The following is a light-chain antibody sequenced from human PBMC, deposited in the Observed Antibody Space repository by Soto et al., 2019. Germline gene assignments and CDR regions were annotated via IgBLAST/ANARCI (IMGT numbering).Light chain of an antibody. CDR1: QGISNY. J-gene: IGKJ3*01. Sequence: DIQMTQSPSSLSASVGDRVTITCRASQGISNYLDWYQQKPGKVPKLLIYAASTLQSGVPSRFSGSGSGTDITLTISSLQPEVVATYYCQNYNSPLKDFGPGTKVDIK. V-gene: IGKV1-27*01. CDR2: AAS. CDR3: QNYNSPLKD.